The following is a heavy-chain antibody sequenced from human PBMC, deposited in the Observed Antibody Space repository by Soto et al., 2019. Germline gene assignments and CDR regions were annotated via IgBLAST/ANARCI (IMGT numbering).Heavy chain of an antibody. CDR1: GFIFRRYW. J-gene: IGHJ6*02. D-gene: IGHD3-10*01. CDR2: ISSDGNTK. V-gene: IGHV3-48*03. Sequence: PGGSLRLSCSASGFIFRRYWMAWVRQAPGKGLEWVSKISSDGNTKSYADSVEGRFAISRDNAKNSLFLQMNSLGAEDTAVYYCARDHLLFRGIFPYSFGMDVWGQGTTVTVSS. CDR3: ARDHLLFRGIFPYSFGMDV.